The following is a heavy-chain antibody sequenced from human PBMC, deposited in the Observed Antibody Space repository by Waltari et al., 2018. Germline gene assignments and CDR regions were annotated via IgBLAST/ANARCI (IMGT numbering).Heavy chain of an antibody. D-gene: IGHD5-18*01. J-gene: IGHJ4*02. CDR3: TTGRVDTPLPRR. V-gene: IGHV3-73*02. Sequence: EVQLVESGGGLVQPGGSLTLSCSASGFTFRGSAMHWVRQATGKGLGWVGQIRSKANSYATGYAESGKGRFTVSRDDSKDTAYLQMNSLKTEDTAVYYCTTGRVDTPLPRRWGQGTRVTVSS. CDR1: GFTFRGSA. CDR2: IRSKANSYAT.